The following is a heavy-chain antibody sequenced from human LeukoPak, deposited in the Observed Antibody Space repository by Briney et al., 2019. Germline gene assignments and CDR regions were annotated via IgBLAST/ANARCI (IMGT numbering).Heavy chain of an antibody. J-gene: IGHJ6*03. CDR3: ARGASSSSAIGYYYYYMDV. CDR1: GGSISSYY. Sequence: PSETLSLTCTVSGGSISSYYWSWIRQPAGKGLEWIGRIYTSGSTNYHPSLKSRVAISVDKSKTLFSLELSSVPAADTAVYYCARGASSSSAIGYYYYYMDVWGKGTTVTVSS. CDR2: IYTSGST. V-gene: IGHV4-4*07. D-gene: IGHD6-6*01.